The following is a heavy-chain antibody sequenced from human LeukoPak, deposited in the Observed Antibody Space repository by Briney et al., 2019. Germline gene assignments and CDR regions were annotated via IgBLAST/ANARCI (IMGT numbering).Heavy chain of an antibody. V-gene: IGHV3-23*01. CDR3: ARDVVRGVSDALDI. J-gene: IGHJ3*02. Sequence: PGGSLRLSCAASGFTFSSYAMSWVRQAPGKGLEWVSAISGSGGSTYYADSVKGRFTISRDNSKNTLYLQMNSLRVEDTAIYYCARDVVRGVSDALDIWGQGTMVTVSS. CDR1: GFTFSSYA. CDR2: ISGSGGST. D-gene: IGHD3-10*01.